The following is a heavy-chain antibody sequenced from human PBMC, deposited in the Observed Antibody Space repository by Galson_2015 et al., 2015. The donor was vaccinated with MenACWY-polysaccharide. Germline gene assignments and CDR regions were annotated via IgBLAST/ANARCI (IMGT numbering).Heavy chain of an antibody. V-gene: IGHV3-73*01. CDR2: IRSKANNYAT. CDR1: GFTFRDPA. J-gene: IGHJ4*02. Sequence: SLRLSRAASGFTFRDPAIHWVRQAPGKGLEWVARIRSKANNYATGYAASVKGRFTISRDDSKNTAYLQMNSLKTEDTAVYFCTRDMRTLDFWSQGTLVTVSS. D-gene: IGHD2-15*01. CDR3: TRDMRTLDF.